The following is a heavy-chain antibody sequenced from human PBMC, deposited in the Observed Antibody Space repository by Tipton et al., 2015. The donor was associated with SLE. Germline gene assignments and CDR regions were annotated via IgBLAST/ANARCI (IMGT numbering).Heavy chain of an antibody. Sequence: LRLSCAVSGGSISSGGYSWSWIRQPPGKGLEWIGYIYTSGSTNYNPSLKSRVTISVDTSKNQFSLKLSSVTAADTAVYYCAREDLDAFDIWGQGTMVTVSS. V-gene: IGHV4-30-2*01. CDR2: IYTSGST. CDR3: AREDLDAFDI. J-gene: IGHJ3*02. CDR1: GGSISSGGYS.